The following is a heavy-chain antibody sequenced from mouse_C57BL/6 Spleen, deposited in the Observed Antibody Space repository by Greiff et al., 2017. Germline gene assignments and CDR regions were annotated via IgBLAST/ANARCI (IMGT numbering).Heavy chain of an antibody. D-gene: IGHD2-1*01. CDR2: IRNKANGYTT. J-gene: IGHJ2*01. Sequence: EVQRVESGGGLVQPGGSLSLSCAASGFTFTDYYMSWVRQPPGKALEWLGFIRNKANGYTTEYSASVKGRFTISRDNSQSILYLQMNALRAEDSATYYCARHSNYPFDYWGQGTTLTVSS. V-gene: IGHV7-3*01. CDR3: ARHSNYPFDY. CDR1: GFTFTDYY.